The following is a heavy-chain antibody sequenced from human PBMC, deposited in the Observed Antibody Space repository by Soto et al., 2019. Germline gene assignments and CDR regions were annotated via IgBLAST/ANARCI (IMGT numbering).Heavy chain of an antibody. V-gene: IGHV3-23*01. Sequence: AGGSLRLSCAASGFTFSSYAMSWVRQAPGKGLEWVSAISGSGGSTYYADSVKGRFTISRDNSKNTLYLQMNSLRAEDTAVYYCAKGVGCGGDCYSASQPLFDYWGQGTLVTVSS. D-gene: IGHD2-21*02. J-gene: IGHJ4*02. CDR2: ISGSGGST. CDR1: GFTFSSYA. CDR3: AKGVGCGGDCYSASQPLFDY.